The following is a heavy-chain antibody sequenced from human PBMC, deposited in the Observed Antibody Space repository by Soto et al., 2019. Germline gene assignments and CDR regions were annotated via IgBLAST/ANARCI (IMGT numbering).Heavy chain of an antibody. V-gene: IGHV4-31*03. CDR3: ARMGLHLGELSRNWFDP. CDR1: GGSITSANYY. D-gene: IGHD3-16*02. J-gene: IGHJ5*02. Sequence: QVQLQESGPGLVKPSQTLSLSCSISGGSITSANYYWTWIRLFPGKGLEWIGYTYSSGTTHYNPSLKSRATISLDTTNNQFSLEVKSATAADTAVYYCARMGLHLGELSRNWFDPWGQGSLVTVSS. CDR2: TYSSGTT.